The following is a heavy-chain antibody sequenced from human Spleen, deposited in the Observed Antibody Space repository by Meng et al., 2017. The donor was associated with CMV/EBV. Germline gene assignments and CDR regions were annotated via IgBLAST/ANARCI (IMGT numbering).Heavy chain of an antibody. J-gene: IGHJ4*02. Sequence: KASGYTFTGYYMHWVRQAHGQGLEWMGWISVDNGNTNFAQKFQGRVTMTTDTSTSTAYVELRSLRSDDTAMYYCAREGDQLWPALDFWGQGTLVTVSS. CDR2: ISVDNGNT. CDR1: GYTFTGYY. CDR3: AREGDQLWPALDF. V-gene: IGHV1-18*04. D-gene: IGHD5-18*01.